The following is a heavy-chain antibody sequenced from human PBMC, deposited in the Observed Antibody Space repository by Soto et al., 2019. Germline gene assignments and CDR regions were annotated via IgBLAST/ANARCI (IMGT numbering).Heavy chain of an antibody. D-gene: IGHD1-1*01. V-gene: IGHV1-18*01. J-gene: IGHJ6*02. CDR2: ISAYNGNT. Sequence: ASVKVSCKASGYTFSSYRITWVRQAPGQGLEWMGWISAYNGNTNYAQKLQGRVTMTTDTSTSTAYMELRSLRSDDTAVYYCARLMGTIYYDSMDIWGQATPVTVP. CDR1: GYTFSSYR. CDR3: ARLMGTIYYDSMDI.